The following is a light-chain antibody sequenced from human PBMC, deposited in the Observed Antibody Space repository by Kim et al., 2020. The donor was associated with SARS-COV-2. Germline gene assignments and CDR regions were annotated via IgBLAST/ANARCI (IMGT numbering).Light chain of an antibody. Sequence: VSPGERATLSCRASQSVSSNLAWYQQKPGQTPRLLIYGASNRATDIPARFSGSGSGTEFTLTISSLQSEDFAVYYCQHYNNWPLTFGGGTKVDIK. CDR2: GAS. CDR1: QSVSSN. V-gene: IGKV3-15*01. J-gene: IGKJ4*01. CDR3: QHYNNWPLT.